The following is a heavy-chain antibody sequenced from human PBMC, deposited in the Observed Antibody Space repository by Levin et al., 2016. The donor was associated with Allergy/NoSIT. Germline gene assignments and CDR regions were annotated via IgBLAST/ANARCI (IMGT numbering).Heavy chain of an antibody. V-gene: IGHV3-7*01. J-gene: IGHJ6*02. CDR2: IKPDGSEK. D-gene: IGHD5-24*01. Sequence: WIRQPPGKGLEWVANIKPDGSEKYYVDSVKGRFTISRVNAKNSLYLQMNSLRAEDTAVYYCARDRVGEMATIVVDYYYYGLDVWGQGTTVTVSS. CDR3: ARDRVGEMATIVVDYYYYGLDV.